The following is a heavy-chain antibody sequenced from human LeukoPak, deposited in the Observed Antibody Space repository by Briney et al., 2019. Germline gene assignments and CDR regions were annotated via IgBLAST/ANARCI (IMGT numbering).Heavy chain of an antibody. CDR1: GFTFSSYA. V-gene: IGHV3-23*01. Sequence: PGGSLRLSCAASGFTFSSYAMSWVRQAPGKGLEWVSAISGSGGSTYYADSVKGRFTISRDNSKNTLYLQMNSLRAEDTALYYCAKDMRYSSGWLDYWGQGTLVTVSS. CDR2: ISGSGGST. D-gene: IGHD6-19*01. CDR3: AKDMRYSSGWLDY. J-gene: IGHJ4*02.